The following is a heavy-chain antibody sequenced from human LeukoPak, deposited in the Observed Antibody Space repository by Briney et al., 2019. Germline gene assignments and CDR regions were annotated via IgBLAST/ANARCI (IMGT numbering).Heavy chain of an antibody. D-gene: IGHD3-22*01. CDR2: ISGGGGGT. CDR3: AKDLRVDSSGLNF. Sequence: PGGSLRLSCAASEFIFSRYAMSWVRQAPGKGLEWVSAISGGGGGTYYADSVKGRFTISRDNSKNTLYLQMNRLRAGDTAVYFCAKDLRVDSSGLNFWGQGTLVTVSS. CDR1: EFIFSRYA. V-gene: IGHV3-23*01. J-gene: IGHJ4*02.